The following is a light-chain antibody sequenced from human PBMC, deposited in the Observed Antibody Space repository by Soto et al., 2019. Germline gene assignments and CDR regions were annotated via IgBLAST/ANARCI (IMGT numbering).Light chain of an antibody. Sequence: QSVLAQPPSVSEAPRQRVTISCSGSSSNIGNHTVNWYQQFPGTAPKLLLYDNNKRPSGIPARFSGSKSGTSATLGITGLQTGDEADYYCRAWDKSLSVYVFGSGTKVTVL. V-gene: IGLV1-51*01. CDR2: DNN. CDR3: RAWDKSLSVYV. CDR1: SSNIGNHT. J-gene: IGLJ1*01.